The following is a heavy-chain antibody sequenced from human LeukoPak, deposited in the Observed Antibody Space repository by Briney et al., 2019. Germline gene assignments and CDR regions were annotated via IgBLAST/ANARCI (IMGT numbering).Heavy chain of an antibody. D-gene: IGHD5-12*01. V-gene: IGHV3-49*04. CDR2: IRSKPYGGTT. Sequence: PGGSLRLSCTASGFTFGDYAMSWVRQAPVKGLERVGFIRSKPYGGTTEYAASVKGRFTISRDDSKSIAYLQMNSLKTEDTAIYYCARGAFGYVRYFDYWGQGTLVTVSS. CDR3: ARGAFGYVRYFDY. J-gene: IGHJ4*02. CDR1: GFTFGDYA.